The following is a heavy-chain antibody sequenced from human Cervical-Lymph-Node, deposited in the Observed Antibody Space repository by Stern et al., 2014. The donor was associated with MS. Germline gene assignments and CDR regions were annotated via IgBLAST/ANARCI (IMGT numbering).Heavy chain of an antibody. CDR2: VFYTGTA. CDR1: GGAFSSGEYY. J-gene: IGHJ4*02. V-gene: IGHV4-39*01. Sequence: QLQLQESGPGLVRPSETLSLTCTVSGGAFSSGEYYWGWIRQTPGQALEWIGNVFYTGTAYYNPSLQSRVTISVSTSRRQFSLKLTSVTLADTAIYYCARDYEDTSMLFDHWGQGTLVTVSS. D-gene: IGHD2-8*01. CDR3: ARDYEDTSMLFDH.